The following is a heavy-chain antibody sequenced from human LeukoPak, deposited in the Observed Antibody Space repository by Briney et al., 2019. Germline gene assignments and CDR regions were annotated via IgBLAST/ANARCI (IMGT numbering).Heavy chain of an antibody. CDR1: GFTFSDYY. J-gene: IGHJ4*02. V-gene: IGHV3-11*04. CDR2: ISSSGSTI. D-gene: IGHD2-15*01. CDR3: AIELGYCSGGSCYPTDY. Sequence: GGSLRLSCAAPGFTFSDYYMSWIRQAPGKGLEWVSYISSSGSTIYYADSVKGRFTISRDNAENSLYLQMNSLRAEDTAVYYCAIELGYCSGGSCYPTDYWGQGTLVTVSS.